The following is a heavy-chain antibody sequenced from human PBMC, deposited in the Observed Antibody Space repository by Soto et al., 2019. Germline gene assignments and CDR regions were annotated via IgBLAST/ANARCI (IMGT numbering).Heavy chain of an antibody. CDR3: ARAAPIVVVAATSLFYGMDV. V-gene: IGHV1-69*12. CDR2: IIPIFGTA. D-gene: IGHD2-15*01. CDR1: GGTFSSYA. J-gene: IGHJ6*02. Sequence: QVQLVQSGAEVKKPGSSVKVSCKASGGTFSSYAISWVRQVPGQGLEWMGGIIPIFGTANYAQKFQGRVTITADESTSTAYMELSSLRSEDTAVYYCARAAPIVVVAATSLFYGMDVWGQGTTVTVSS.